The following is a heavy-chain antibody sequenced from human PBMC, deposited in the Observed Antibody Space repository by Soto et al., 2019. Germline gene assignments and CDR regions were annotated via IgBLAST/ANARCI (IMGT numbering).Heavy chain of an antibody. D-gene: IGHD3-10*01. CDR1: GFTFSSYA. CDR2: ISGSGDST. CDR3: AKGAGANHDAFDI. V-gene: IGHV3-23*01. Sequence: EVQLLESGGCLVQPGGSLRLSCAASGFTFSSYAMNWVRQAPGKGLEWVSTISGSGDSTYYADSVKGRFTIPRDNSKNTLYLHMNSLRAEDTAIYYCAKGAGANHDAFDIWGQGTMVTVSS. J-gene: IGHJ3*02.